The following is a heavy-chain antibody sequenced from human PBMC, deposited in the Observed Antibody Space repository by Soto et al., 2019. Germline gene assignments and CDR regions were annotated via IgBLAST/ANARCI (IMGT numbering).Heavy chain of an antibody. Sequence: QVQLVQSGAEVKKPGASVKVSCKASGYTFTSYDINWVRQATGQGLEWMGWMNPNSGNTGYAQKFQGRVTMTRNTSTSTAYRGLSSLRSEDTAVYYCAREHSSSWRFDYWGQGTLVTVSS. CDR2: MNPNSGNT. V-gene: IGHV1-8*01. J-gene: IGHJ4*02. D-gene: IGHD6-13*01. CDR3: AREHSSSWRFDY. CDR1: GYTFTSYD.